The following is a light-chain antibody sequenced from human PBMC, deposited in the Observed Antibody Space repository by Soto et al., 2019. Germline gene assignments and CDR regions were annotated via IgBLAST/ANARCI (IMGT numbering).Light chain of an antibody. CDR3: KQYSSYARYT. CDR2: KAS. CDR1: QNINSW. V-gene: IGKV1-5*03. Sequence: IPMTQSPSILSASVGDRVTITCRASQNINSWLAWYQQKPGKAPKLLIYKASTLESGVPSRFSGSESGTEFTLTISSLQPDDLATYYCKQYSSYARYTFGQGTRLEIK. J-gene: IGKJ2*01.